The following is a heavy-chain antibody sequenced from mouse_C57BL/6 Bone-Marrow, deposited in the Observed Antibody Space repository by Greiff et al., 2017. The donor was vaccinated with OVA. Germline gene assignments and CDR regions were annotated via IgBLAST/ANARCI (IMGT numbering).Heavy chain of an antibody. J-gene: IGHJ3*01. Sequence: VQLQQPGAELVMPGASVKLSCKASGYTFTSYWMHWVKQRPGQGLEWIGEIDPSDSYTNYNQKFKGKSTLTVDKSSSTAYMQLSSLTSEDSAVYYCARDSDYGAWFAYWGQGTLVTVSA. V-gene: IGHV1-69*01. CDR1: GYTFTSYW. CDR2: IDPSDSYT. CDR3: ARDSDYGAWFAY. D-gene: IGHD2-5*01.